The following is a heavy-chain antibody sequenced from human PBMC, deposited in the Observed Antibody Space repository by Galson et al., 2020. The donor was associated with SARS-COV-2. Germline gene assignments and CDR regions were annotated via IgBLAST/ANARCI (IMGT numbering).Heavy chain of an antibody. V-gene: IGHV3-30*18. J-gene: IGHJ4*02. CDR2: ISYDGSNK. CDR3: ANPFSGSYLSYFDY. CDR1: GFTFSSSG. Sequence: GGSLRLSCAASGFTFSSSGMHWVRQAPGKGLEWVAVISYDGSNKYYADSVKGRFTISRDNSKNTLYLQMNSLRAEDTAVYYCANPFSGSYLSYFDYWGQGTLVTVSS. D-gene: IGHD1-26*01.